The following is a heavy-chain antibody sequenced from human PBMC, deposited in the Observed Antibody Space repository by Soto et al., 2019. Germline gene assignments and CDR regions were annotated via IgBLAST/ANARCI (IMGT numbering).Heavy chain of an antibody. Sequence: PSETLSLTCTVSGGSVSSGSYYWSWIRQPPGKGLEWIGYIYYSGSTNYNPSLKSRVTISVDTSKNQFSLKLSSVTAADTAVYHCARAVGVDTAMVREYYYGMDVWGQGTTVTVSS. CDR2: IYYSGST. CDR1: GGSVSSGSYY. D-gene: IGHD5-18*01. V-gene: IGHV4-61*01. J-gene: IGHJ6*02. CDR3: ARAVGVDTAMVREYYYGMDV.